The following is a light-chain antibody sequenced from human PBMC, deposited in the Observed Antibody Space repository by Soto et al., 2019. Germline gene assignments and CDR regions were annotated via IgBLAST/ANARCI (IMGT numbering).Light chain of an antibody. CDR3: CSYAGNSEV. V-gene: IGLV2-23*02. Sequence: QSALTQPASVSGSPGQSITIPCTGTSGDVGIYNLVSWYQQHPGKAPKLMIYEVTERPSGVSNRFSGSKSGNTASLTISGLQPEDEADYYCCSYAGNSEVFGTGTKVTVL. CDR2: EVT. CDR1: SGDVGIYNL. J-gene: IGLJ1*01.